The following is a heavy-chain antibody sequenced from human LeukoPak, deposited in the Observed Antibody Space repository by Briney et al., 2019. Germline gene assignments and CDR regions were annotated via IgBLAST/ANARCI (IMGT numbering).Heavy chain of an antibody. CDR2: IYYNGNT. CDR3: VRGNYDNRGYSNAFDI. V-gene: IGHV4-59*01. CDR1: GVSISSSY. J-gene: IGHJ3*02. D-gene: IGHD3-22*01. Sequence: SGTLSLTCTVSGVSISSSYWSWIRQPPGKRLEWIGYIYYNGNTNSNPSLKSRVTISADTSKNQFSLKLSSVTAADTAVYYCVRGNYDNRGYSNAFDIWGQGARDTVSS.